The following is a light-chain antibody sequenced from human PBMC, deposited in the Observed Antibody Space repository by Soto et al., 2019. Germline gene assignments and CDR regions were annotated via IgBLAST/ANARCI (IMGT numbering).Light chain of an antibody. CDR3: QQVYSYPWT. V-gene: IGKV1-9*01. J-gene: IGKJ1*01. Sequence: PLTQSPSSLSTSVRDRVTITCRASQDISSYLAWYQQRPGQAPKFLIYVPSTLQSGVPSRFSGSGSGTDFTLTISSLQPEDFATYYCQQVYSYPWTFGQGTKVDIK. CDR1: QDISSY. CDR2: VPS.